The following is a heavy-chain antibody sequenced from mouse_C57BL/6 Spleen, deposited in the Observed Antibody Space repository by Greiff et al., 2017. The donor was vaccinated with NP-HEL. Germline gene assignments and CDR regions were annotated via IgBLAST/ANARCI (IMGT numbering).Heavy chain of an antibody. CDR2: IYPGDGDT. J-gene: IGHJ2*01. CDR1: GYAFSSSW. Sequence: QVQLQQSGPELVKPGASVKISCKASGYAFSSSWMNWVKQRPGKGLEWIGRIYPGDGDTNYNGKFKGKATLTADNSSSTAYMQLSSLTSEDSAVYFCARRYYGKGFDYWGQGTTLTVSS. D-gene: IGHD1-1*01. V-gene: IGHV1-82*01. CDR3: ARRYYGKGFDY.